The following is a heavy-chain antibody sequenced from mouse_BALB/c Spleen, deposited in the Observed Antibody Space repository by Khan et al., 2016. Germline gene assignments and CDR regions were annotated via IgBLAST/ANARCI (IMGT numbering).Heavy chain of an antibody. D-gene: IGHD2-3*01. Sequence: QVQLKASGPGLVAPSQSLSITCTVSGFSLTSYGVHWVRQPPGKGLEWLVVIWSDGSTTYNSALKSRLSISKDNSKSQVFLKMNSRLTDDTALYYCARRDDGGGAMDYWGQGTSVTVSS. J-gene: IGHJ4*01. CDR3: ARRDDGGGAMDY. CDR1: GFSLTSYG. CDR2: IWSDGST. V-gene: IGHV2-6*02.